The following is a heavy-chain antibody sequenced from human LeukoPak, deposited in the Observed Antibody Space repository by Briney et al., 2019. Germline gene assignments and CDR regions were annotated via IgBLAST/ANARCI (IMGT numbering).Heavy chain of an antibody. CDR2: ISSSGSNI. D-gene: IGHD6-19*01. CDR3: ARRRSSGTDY. J-gene: IGHJ4*02. CDR1: GFTFSDYY. V-gene: IGHV3-11*04. Sequence: GGSLRLSCVASGFTFSDYYMSWIRQAPGKVLEWVSYISSSGSNINYTDSGKGRFTISRENDKNSLYLQMNRLRGEDTAVYYCARRRSSGTDYWGQGTLVSVSS.